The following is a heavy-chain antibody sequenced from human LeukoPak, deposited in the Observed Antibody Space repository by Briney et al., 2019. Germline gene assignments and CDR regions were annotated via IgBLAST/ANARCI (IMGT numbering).Heavy chain of an antibody. CDR1: GDSVSSNSAA. Sequence: SQTLSLTCALSGDSVSSNSAAWNWIRQSPSRGLEWLGRTYYRSKSYNDYAVSVKSRITINPDTSKNRFSLQLNSVTPEDTAVYYCARAPHYSNYGPYYYGMDVWGQGTTVTVSS. D-gene: IGHD4-11*01. V-gene: IGHV6-1*01. J-gene: IGHJ6*02. CDR3: ARAPHYSNYGPYYYGMDV. CDR2: TYYRSKSYN.